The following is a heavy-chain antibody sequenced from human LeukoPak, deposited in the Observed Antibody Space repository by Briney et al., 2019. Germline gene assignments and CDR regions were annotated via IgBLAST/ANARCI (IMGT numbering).Heavy chain of an antibody. CDR2: IYYSGST. V-gene: IGHV4-39*01. D-gene: IGHD2-2*01. J-gene: IGHJ5*02. CDR1: GGSISSSSYY. CDR3: ARHGGYCSSTSCLRWFDP. Sequence: SETLSLTCTVSGGSISSSSYYWGWIRQPPGKGLEWIGSIYYSGSTYYNPSLKSRVTISVDTSKNQFSLKLSSVTAADTAVYYCARHGGYCSSTSCLRWFDPWGQGTLVTVSS.